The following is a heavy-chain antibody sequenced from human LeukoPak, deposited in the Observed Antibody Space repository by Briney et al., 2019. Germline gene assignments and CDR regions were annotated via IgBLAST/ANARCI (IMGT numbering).Heavy chain of an antibody. V-gene: IGHV4-38-2*01. Sequence: KPSETLSLTCAVSGYSISSGYYWGWIRQPPGKGLEWIGSIYHSGGTYYNPSLKSRVTISVDTSKNQFSLKLSSVTAAETAVYYCARRGSSGYYSNWFDPWGQGTLVTVSS. CDR3: ARRGSSGYYSNWFDP. D-gene: IGHD3-22*01. CDR1: GYSISSGYY. J-gene: IGHJ5*02. CDR2: IYHSGGT.